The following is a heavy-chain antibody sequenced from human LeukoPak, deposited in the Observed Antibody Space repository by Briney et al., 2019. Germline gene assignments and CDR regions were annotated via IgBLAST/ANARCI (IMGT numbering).Heavy chain of an antibody. CDR3: ARDLGFWSGPDY. J-gene: IGHJ4*02. CDR2: IYSSGST. CDR1: GGSISSYY. D-gene: IGHD3-3*01. V-gene: IGHV4-4*07. Sequence: SETLSPTCTVSGGSISSYYWSWIRQPAGKGLQWIGRIYSSGSTNYSPSLKSRVTMSVDTSKNQFSLRLTSVTAADTAVYYCARDLGFWSGPDYWGQGTLVTVSS.